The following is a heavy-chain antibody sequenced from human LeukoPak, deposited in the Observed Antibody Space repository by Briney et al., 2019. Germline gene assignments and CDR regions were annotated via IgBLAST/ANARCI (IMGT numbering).Heavy chain of an antibody. CDR3: RSGGAAPGAFDN. CDR2: IKYDGDEE. D-gene: IGHD4-23*01. Sequence: GGSLRLSCAASGFTFRDFWMSWMRQAPGKGLEWVANIKYDGDEEYYVDSVKGRFTISRGNAKNSLYLQLNSLRVEDTAVYYCRSGGAAPGAFDNWGQGTLVTVSP. V-gene: IGHV3-7*01. CDR1: GFTFRDFW. J-gene: IGHJ4*02.